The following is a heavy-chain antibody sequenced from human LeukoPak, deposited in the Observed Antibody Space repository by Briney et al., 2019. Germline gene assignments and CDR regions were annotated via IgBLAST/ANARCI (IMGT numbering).Heavy chain of an antibody. J-gene: IGHJ4*02. CDR1: GFTFGDYA. D-gene: IGHD2/OR15-2a*01. V-gene: IGHV3-9*01. CDR2: ISWNSDSI. Sequence: PGGSLRLSCAASGFTFGDYAMHWVRQAPGKGLEWVSGISWNSDSIGYADSVKGRFTISRDNAKNSLYLQMNSLRAEDTALYYCARCSWAYEVLNSFDYWGQGTLVTVSS. CDR3: ARCSWAYEVLNSFDY.